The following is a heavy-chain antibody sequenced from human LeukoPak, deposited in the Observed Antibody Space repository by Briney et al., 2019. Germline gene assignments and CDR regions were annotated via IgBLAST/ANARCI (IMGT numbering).Heavy chain of an antibody. D-gene: IGHD3-16*02. CDR1: GGSFSGYY. CDR3: AITVGYYDYVWGSYQRVDY. CDR2: INHSGST. V-gene: IGHV4-34*01. Sequence: KSSETLSLTCAVYGGSFSGYYWSWNRQPPGKGLEWIGEINHSGSTNYNPSLKSRVTISVDTSKNQFSLKLSSVTAADTAVYYCAITVGYYDYVWGSYQRVDYWGQGTLVTVSS. J-gene: IGHJ4*02.